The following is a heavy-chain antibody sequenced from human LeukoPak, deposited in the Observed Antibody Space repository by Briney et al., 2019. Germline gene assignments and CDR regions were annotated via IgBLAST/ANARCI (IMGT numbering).Heavy chain of an antibody. D-gene: IGHD4-17*01. CDR2: IYYSGST. V-gene: IGHV4-39*07. Sequence: SETLSLTCTVSGGSISSSSYYWGWIRQPPGKGLEWIGSIYYSGSTYYNPSLKSRVTISVDTSKNQFSLKLSSVTAAGTAVYYCARDFQPNHDYGDYENGERGLVDYWGQGTLVTVSS. J-gene: IGHJ4*02. CDR1: GGSISSSSYY. CDR3: ARDFQPNHDYGDYENGERGLVDY.